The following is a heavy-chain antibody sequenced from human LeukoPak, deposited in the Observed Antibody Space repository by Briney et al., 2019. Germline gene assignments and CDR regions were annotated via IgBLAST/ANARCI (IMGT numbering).Heavy chain of an antibody. D-gene: IGHD3-22*01. CDR3: ARDYYDSSGPTDQDY. Sequence: GGSLRLSCAASGFTFSSYWMSWVRQAPGKGLEWVANIKQDGSEKYYVDSVKGRFTISRDNAKNSLYLQMNSLRAEDTAAYYCARDYYDSSGPTDQDYWGQGTLVTVSS. V-gene: IGHV3-7*01. J-gene: IGHJ4*02. CDR2: IKQDGSEK. CDR1: GFTFSSYW.